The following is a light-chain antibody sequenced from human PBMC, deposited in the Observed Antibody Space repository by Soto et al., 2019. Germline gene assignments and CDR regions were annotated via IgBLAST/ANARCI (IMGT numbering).Light chain of an antibody. CDR1: SSNIGSYT. CDR2: TTD. CDR3: AAWDDSLNGHV. J-gene: IGLJ1*01. V-gene: IGLV1-44*01. Sequence: QSVLAQPPSASGTPGQRVTISCSGSSSNIGSYTVHWFQQLPGAAPKPLIYTTDQRPSGVPDRFSGSKSGTSASLAISGLQFEDEADYYCAAWDDSLNGHVFGSGTKLTVL.